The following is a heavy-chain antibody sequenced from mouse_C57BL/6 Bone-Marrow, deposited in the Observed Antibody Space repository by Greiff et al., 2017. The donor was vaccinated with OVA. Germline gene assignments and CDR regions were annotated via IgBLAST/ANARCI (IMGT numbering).Heavy chain of an antibody. J-gene: IGHJ3*01. CDR3: ARGQYDGYSVAWFAY. CDR2: IDPSDSYT. Sequence: VKLQQPGAELVRPGTSVKLSCKASGYTFTSYWMHWVKQRPGQGLEWIGVIDPSDSYTNYNQKFKGKATLTVDTSSSTAYMQLSSLTSEDSAVYYGARGQYDGYSVAWFAYWGQGTLVTVSA. D-gene: IGHD2-3*01. CDR1: GYTFTSYW. V-gene: IGHV1-59*01.